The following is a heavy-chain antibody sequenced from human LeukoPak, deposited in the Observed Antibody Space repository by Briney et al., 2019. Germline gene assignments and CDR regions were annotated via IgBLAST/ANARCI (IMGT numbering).Heavy chain of an antibody. Sequence: GASVKVSCKASGYTFTSYGISWVRQAPEQGLEWMGWISAYNGNTNYAQKLQGRVTMTTDTSTSTAYMELRSLRSDDTAVYYCARGEQYSSSSNYFDYWGQGTLVTVSS. CDR1: GYTFTSYG. V-gene: IGHV1-18*01. CDR2: ISAYNGNT. J-gene: IGHJ4*02. D-gene: IGHD6-6*01. CDR3: ARGEQYSSSSNYFDY.